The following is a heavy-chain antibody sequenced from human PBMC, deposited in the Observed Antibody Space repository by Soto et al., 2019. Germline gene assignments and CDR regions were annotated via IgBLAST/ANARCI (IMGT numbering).Heavy chain of an antibody. D-gene: IGHD2-21*01. CDR1: GYSFTSYW. Sequence: PGESLKISCKGSGYSFTSYWIGWVRQMPGKGLEWMGIIYPGDSDTRYSPSFQGQVTISADKSISTAYLQWSSLKASDTAMYYCARHISRESYYYYSGIDVWGQGTTVTVSS. J-gene: IGHJ6*02. V-gene: IGHV5-51*01. CDR3: ARHISRESYYYYSGIDV. CDR2: IYPGDSDT.